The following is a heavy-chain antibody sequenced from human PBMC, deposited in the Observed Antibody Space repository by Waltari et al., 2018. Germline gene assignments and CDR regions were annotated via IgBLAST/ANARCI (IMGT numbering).Heavy chain of an antibody. D-gene: IGHD3-22*01. J-gene: IGHJ5*02. CDR2: IYYSGST. CDR3: AGATSTYYYDSTNWFDP. V-gene: IGHV4-39*01. CDR1: GGSISSSSYY. Sequence: QLQLQESGPGLVKPSETLSLTCTVSGGSISSSSYYWGWIRQPPGQGLEWIGSIYYSGSTYYTRALRSRVTISVDTSKNQFSLKLSSVTAADTAVYYCAGATSTYYYDSTNWFDPWGQGTLVTVSS.